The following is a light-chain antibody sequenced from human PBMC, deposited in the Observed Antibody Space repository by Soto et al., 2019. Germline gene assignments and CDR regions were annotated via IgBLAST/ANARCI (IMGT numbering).Light chain of an antibody. CDR1: QGIAPY. CDR3: QKYNSAPLT. V-gene: IGKV1-27*01. Sequence: DVQMTQSPSSLSAFVGDRVTITCRASQGIAPYLAWFQQKPGKVPKLLIYATSTLQSGVPSRFSGSGSGTDFTLTINSLQPEDVGTYYCQKYNSAPLTFGEGTKVEIK. J-gene: IGKJ4*01. CDR2: ATS.